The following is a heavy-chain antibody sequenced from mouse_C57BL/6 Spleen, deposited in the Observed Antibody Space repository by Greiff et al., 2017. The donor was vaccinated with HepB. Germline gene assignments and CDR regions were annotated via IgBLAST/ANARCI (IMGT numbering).Heavy chain of an antibody. CDR3: ARGLAYFDV. Sequence: EVQRVESGGGLVKPGGSLKLSCAASGFTFSSYAMSWVRQTPEKRLEWVATISDGGSYTYYPDNVKGRFTISRDNAKNNLYLQMSHLKSEDTAMYYCARGLAYFDVWGTGTTVTVSS. CDR1: GFTFSSYA. D-gene: IGHD6-1*01. CDR2: ISDGGSYT. J-gene: IGHJ1*03. V-gene: IGHV5-4*01.